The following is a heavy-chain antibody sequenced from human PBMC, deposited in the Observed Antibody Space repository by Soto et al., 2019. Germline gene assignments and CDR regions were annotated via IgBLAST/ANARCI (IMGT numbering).Heavy chain of an antibody. V-gene: IGHV3-48*03. Sequence: GGPLRLSCAASGFTFSSYEMNWVRQAPGKGLEWVSYISSSGSTIYYADSVKGRFTISRDNAKNSLYLQMNSLRAEDTAVYYCARGADGLGSEGYYGMDVWGQGTTVTSP. J-gene: IGHJ6*02. CDR3: ARGADGLGSEGYYGMDV. CDR1: GFTFSSYE. D-gene: IGHD3-10*01. CDR2: ISSSGSTI.